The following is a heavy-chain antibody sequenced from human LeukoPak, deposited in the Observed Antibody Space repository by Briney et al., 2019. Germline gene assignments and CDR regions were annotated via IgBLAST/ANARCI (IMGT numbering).Heavy chain of an antibody. V-gene: IGHV3-66*01. J-gene: IGHJ4*02. D-gene: IGHD3-10*01. CDR1: GFTFSSYA. CDR3: ARESVELQGY. Sequence: GGSLRLSCAASGFTFSSYAMSWVRQAPGKGLEWVSVIYSGGSTYYADSVKGRFTISRDNSKNTLYLQMNSLRAEDTAVYYCARESVELQGYWGQGTLVTVSS. CDR2: IYSGGST.